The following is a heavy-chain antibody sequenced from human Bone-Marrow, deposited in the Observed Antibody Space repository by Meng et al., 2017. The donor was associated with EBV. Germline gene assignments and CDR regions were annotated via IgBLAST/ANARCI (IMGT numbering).Heavy chain of an antibody. CDR3: ARTRDGL. J-gene: IGHJ4*02. V-gene: IGHV3-53*01. Sequence: VQVGECGGGLIPPGRSLRRSVAASGFTVSSNYMSWVRQAPGKGLEWVSVIYTGGDAYYADSVKGRFTFSRDNSKNTLYLQMDSLRAEDTAVYYCARTRDGLWGQGTLVTVSS. CDR2: IYTGGDA. D-gene: IGHD5-24*01. CDR1: GFTVSSNY.